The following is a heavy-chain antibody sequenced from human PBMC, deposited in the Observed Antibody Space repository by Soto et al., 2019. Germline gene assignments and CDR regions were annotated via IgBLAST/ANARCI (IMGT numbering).Heavy chain of an antibody. J-gene: IGHJ4*02. Sequence: EVQLLESGGGLVRPGGSLRLSCTASGFSFSSYALSWVRQAPGKGLEWVSTISGSDGKTYYADSVKGRFSISRETSKTTLYLEMTSLRVEDTAVYYCARWSFLDYWGQGTRVTVS. CDR2: ISGSDGKT. V-gene: IGHV3-23*01. CDR3: ARWSFLDY. CDR1: GFSFSSYA. D-gene: IGHD1-26*01.